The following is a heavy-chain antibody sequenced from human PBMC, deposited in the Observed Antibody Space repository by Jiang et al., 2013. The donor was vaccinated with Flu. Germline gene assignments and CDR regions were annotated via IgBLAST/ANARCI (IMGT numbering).Heavy chain of an antibody. CDR1: GGSISSSNYY. D-gene: IGHD2-21*02. Sequence: LLKPSETLSLTCTVSGGSISSSNYYWGWIRQPPGEGLEWLGSIHYSGSTHYNPSLKSRVTISVDTSRNDFSLQLNSVTAADTAVYYCARHAHIVVVTAAIRSSWYFDLWGLAPWSLSPQ. CDR2: IHYSGST. CDR3: ARHAHIVVVTAAIRSSWYFDL. V-gene: IGHV4-39*07. J-gene: IGHJ2*01.